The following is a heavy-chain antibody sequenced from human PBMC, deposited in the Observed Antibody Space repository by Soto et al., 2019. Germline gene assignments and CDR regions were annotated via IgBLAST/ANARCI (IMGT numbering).Heavy chain of an antibody. J-gene: IGHJ4*02. CDR3: ATSLAARGYSYGYS. V-gene: IGHV1-69*06. Sequence: SVKVSCESSGGTFSSYSISWVRQAPGQGLEWMGGIIPIFGTANYAQKFQGRVTITADKSTSTAYMELSSLRSEDTAVYYCATSLAARGYSYGYSWGQGTLVTVSS. CDR1: GGTFSSYS. D-gene: IGHD5-18*01. CDR2: IIPIFGTA.